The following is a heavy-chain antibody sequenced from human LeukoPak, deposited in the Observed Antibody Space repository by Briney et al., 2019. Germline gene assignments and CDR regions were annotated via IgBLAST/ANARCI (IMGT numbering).Heavy chain of an antibody. V-gene: IGHV1-18*01. Sequence: ASVKVSCKASGYTFTSYGISWVRQAPGQGLEWMGWISAYNGNTNYAQKLQGRVTMTTDTSTSTAYMELRSLRSDDTAVYYCARDAPSYSGPRRRYYGMDVWGQGTTVTVSS. D-gene: IGHD1-26*01. CDR1: GYTFTSYG. CDR2: ISAYNGNT. J-gene: IGHJ6*02. CDR3: ARDAPSYSGPRRRYYGMDV.